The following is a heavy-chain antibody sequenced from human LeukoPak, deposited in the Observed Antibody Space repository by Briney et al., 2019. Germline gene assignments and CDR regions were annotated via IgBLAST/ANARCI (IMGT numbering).Heavy chain of an antibody. V-gene: IGHV3-30-3*01. J-gene: IGHJ4*02. CDR3: ARTRGYSYGSFDY. CDR2: ISYGGSNK. CDR1: GFTFSSYA. D-gene: IGHD5-18*01. Sequence: PGGSLRLSCAASGFTFSSYAMHWVRQAPGKGLEWVAVISYGGSNKYYADSVKGRFTISRDNSKNTLYLQMNSLRAEDTAVYYCARTRGYSYGSFDYWGQGTLVTVSS.